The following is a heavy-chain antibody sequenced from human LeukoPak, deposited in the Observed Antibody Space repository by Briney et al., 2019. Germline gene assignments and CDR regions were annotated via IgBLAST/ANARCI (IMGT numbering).Heavy chain of an antibody. CDR2: ISGSSSHT. Sequence: SGGSLRLSCVVSGLSFSDYYMNWIRQTPGKGLEWLSYISGSSSHTLYADSVKGRFTISRDNAKNSLYLQMSSLRAEDTAVYYCARFELDSGGYATNFDSWGQGTLVTVSP. D-gene: IGHD3-22*01. CDR3: ARFELDSGGYATNFDS. V-gene: IGHV3-11*06. CDR1: GLSFSDYY. J-gene: IGHJ4*02.